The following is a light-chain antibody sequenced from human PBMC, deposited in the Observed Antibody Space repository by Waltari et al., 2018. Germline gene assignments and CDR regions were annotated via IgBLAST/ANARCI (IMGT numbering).Light chain of an antibody. CDR3: LHLNTYAWT. Sequence: DIQLTHSPPLLSASLGDRVTITCRASQGISSFLAWYQQKPGKAPNLLIHAASSLQSGVPSRFSGSGSGTEFTLTISSLQPEDSATYYCLHLNTYAWTFGQGTKVEI. CDR1: QGISSF. CDR2: AAS. J-gene: IGKJ1*01. V-gene: IGKV1-9*01.